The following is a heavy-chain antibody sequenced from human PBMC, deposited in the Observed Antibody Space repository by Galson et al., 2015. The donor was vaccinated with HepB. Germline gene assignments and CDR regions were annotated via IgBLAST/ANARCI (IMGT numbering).Heavy chain of an antibody. V-gene: IGHV1-18*01. Sequence: SVKVSCKASGYTFTSYGISWVRQAPGQGLEWMGWISAYNGNTNYAQKLQGRVTMTTDTSTSTAYMELRSLRSDDTAVYYCARQRGYYDSSGWYYFDYWGQGTLVTVSS. CDR3: ARQRGYYDSSGWYYFDY. CDR2: ISAYNGNT. J-gene: IGHJ4*02. D-gene: IGHD3-22*01. CDR1: GYTFTSYG.